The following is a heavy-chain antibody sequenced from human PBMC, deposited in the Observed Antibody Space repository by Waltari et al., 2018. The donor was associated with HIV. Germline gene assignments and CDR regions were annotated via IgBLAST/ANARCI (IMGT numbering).Heavy chain of an antibody. CDR2: INHSGST. Sequence: GAGLLKPSETLSLTCAVYGGSFSGYYWSWIRQPPGKGLEWIGEINHSGSTNYNPSLKSRVTISVDTSKNQFSLKLSSVTAADTAVYYCARRAQYSSGWYYFDYWGQGTLVTVSS. J-gene: IGHJ4*02. V-gene: IGHV4-34*01. D-gene: IGHD6-19*01. CDR1: GGSFSGYY. CDR3: ARRAQYSSGWYYFDY.